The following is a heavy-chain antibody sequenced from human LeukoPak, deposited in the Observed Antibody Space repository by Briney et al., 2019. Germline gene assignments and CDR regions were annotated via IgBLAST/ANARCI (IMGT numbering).Heavy chain of an antibody. V-gene: IGHV4-4*07. J-gene: IGHJ4*02. D-gene: IGHD3-22*01. Sequence: SETLSLTCTVSGGSITSYYWSWIRQPAGKGLEWIGHIYTRGSTKYSPSLKSRVTLSVDTSKNQFSLRLSSVTAADTAVYYCAGEGHYYDDTGYYYGGEDYWGQGTLVTVSS. CDR2: IYTRGST. CDR1: GGSITSYY. CDR3: AGEGHYYDDTGYYYGGEDY.